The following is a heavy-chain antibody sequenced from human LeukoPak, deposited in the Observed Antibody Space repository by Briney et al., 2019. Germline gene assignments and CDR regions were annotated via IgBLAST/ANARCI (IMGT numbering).Heavy chain of an antibody. CDR3: AHERIREGSTMVRGVITPLYYYYGMDV. CDR2: IYWDDDK. Sequence: ESGPTPVKPTQTLTLTCTFSGFSLSTSGVGVGWIRQPPGKALEWLALIYWDDDKRYSPSLKSRLTITKDTSKNQVVLTMTNMDPVDTATYYCAHERIREGSTMVRGVITPLYYYYGMDVWGKGTTVTVSS. D-gene: IGHD3-10*01. V-gene: IGHV2-5*02. J-gene: IGHJ6*04. CDR1: GFSLSTSGVG.